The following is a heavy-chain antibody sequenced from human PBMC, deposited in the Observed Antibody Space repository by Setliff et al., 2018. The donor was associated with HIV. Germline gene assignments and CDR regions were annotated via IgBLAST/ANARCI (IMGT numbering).Heavy chain of an antibody. V-gene: IGHV4-4*07. J-gene: IGHJ4*02. CDR2: IHTRGNT. Sequence: KPSETLSLTCAVSGGSISSYYGSWIRQPAGKGLEWIGRIHTRGNTNYSPSLQSRVNMSVDTSDNHISLNLKSVTAADTAVYYCAREVGTDRYFDYWGQGTPVTVSS. CDR1: GGSISSYY. CDR3: AREVGTDRYFDY. D-gene: IGHD2-21*02.